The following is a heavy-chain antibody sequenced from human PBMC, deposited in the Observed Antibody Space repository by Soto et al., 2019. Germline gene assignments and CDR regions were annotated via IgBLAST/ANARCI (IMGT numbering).Heavy chain of an antibody. J-gene: IGHJ4*01. CDR3: ARGVLH. CDR2: ISYSGST. Sequence: QVQLQESGPGLVQPSQTLSLTCTVSGGSISSGGYYWSWIRQHPGTGLECIGHISYSGSTYYNTSLKSRVNISVDTSMNQFSLIVNSVTAADTAVYYCARGVLHWGQGTLVTVSS. V-gene: IGHV4-31*03. CDR1: GGSISSGGYY.